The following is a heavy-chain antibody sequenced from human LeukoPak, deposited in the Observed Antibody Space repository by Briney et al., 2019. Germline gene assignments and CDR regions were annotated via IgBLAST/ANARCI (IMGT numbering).Heavy chain of an antibody. D-gene: IGHD3-3*01. CDR2: IYSGGST. CDR3: ARDLEHPGYFDY. Sequence: PGGSLRLSCAASGFTVSSDYMSWVRQAPGKGLEWVSVIYSGGSTYYADSVKGRFTISRDNSKNTLYLQMNSLRAEDTAVYYCARDLEHPGYFDYWGQGTLVTVSS. CDR1: GFTVSSDY. J-gene: IGHJ4*02. V-gene: IGHV3-53*01.